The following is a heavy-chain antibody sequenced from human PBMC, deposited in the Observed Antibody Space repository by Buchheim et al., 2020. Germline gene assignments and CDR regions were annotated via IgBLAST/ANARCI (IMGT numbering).Heavy chain of an antibody. CDR2: IYHSGST. J-gene: IGHJ4*02. V-gene: IGHV4-30-2*01. CDR1: GGSISSGGYS. Sequence: QLQRQESGSGLVKPSQTLSLTCAVSGGSISSGGYSWSWIRQPPGKGLEWIGYIYHSGSTYYNPSLKSRVTISVDRSKNQFSLKLSSVTAADTAVYYCVRGGLCSGGSCFDYWGQGTL. CDR3: VRGGLCSGGSCFDY. D-gene: IGHD2-15*01.